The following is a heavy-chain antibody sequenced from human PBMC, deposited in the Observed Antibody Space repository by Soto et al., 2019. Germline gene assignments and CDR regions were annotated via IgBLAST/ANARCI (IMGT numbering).Heavy chain of an antibody. Sequence: SETLSLTCAVAGGSISNGNWWSWVRQPPGKGLEWIGEVYYRGTTNYNPSLKSRVTMSVDKSKNQFYLTLSSVTAADTAMFYCASRDYYDSTGYFYVWGQGTLVTVSS. J-gene: IGHJ4*02. CDR3: ASRDYYDSTGYFYV. V-gene: IGHV4-4*02. CDR2: VYYRGTT. D-gene: IGHD3-22*01. CDR1: GGSISNGNW.